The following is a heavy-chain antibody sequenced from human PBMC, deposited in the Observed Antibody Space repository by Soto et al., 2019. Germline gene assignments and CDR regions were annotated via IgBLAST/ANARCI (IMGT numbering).Heavy chain of an antibody. V-gene: IGHV1-69*13. Sequence: ASVKVSCKASGGTFSSYAISWVRQAPGQGLEWMGGIIPIFGTANYAQKFQGRVTITADESTSTAYMELSSLRSEDTAVYYCARAGIAARPYYYGMDVWGQGTTVTVSS. J-gene: IGHJ6*02. D-gene: IGHD6-6*01. CDR2: IIPIFGTA. CDR3: ARAGIAARPYYYGMDV. CDR1: GGTFSSYA.